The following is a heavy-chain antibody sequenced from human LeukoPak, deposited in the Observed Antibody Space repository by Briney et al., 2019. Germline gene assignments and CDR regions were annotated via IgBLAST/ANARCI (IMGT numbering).Heavy chain of an antibody. D-gene: IGHD2/OR15-2a*01. J-gene: IGHJ4*02. CDR3: ARGGSLWNFSN. CDR1: GGSISSSNW. CDR2: IYYSGST. V-gene: IGHV4-4*02. Sequence: SETLSLTCAVSGGSISSSNWWSWVRQPPGKGLEWIGSIYYSGSTYYNPSLKSRVTISVDTSKNQFSLKVSSVTAADTAVYYCARGGSLWNFSNWGQGTLVTVSS.